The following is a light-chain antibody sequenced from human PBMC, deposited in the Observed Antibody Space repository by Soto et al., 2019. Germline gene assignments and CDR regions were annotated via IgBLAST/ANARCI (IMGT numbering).Light chain of an antibody. CDR1: QSISSW. V-gene: IGKV1-5*01. CDR3: QQYNSYSPAT. Sequence: DIQMTQSPSTLSASVGDRVTITCRASQSISSWLAWYQQKPGKAPKLLIYDASSLESGVPSRFSGSGSGTEFNLTICSLEPDDFATYYCQQYNSYSPATFGQGTKVEIK. J-gene: IGKJ1*01. CDR2: DAS.